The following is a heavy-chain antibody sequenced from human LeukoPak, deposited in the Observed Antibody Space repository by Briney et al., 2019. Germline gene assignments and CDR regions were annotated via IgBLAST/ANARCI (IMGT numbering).Heavy chain of an antibody. CDR3: ARGKYDSSGYPLLGFDY. CDR2: ISSSNSTI. V-gene: IGHV3-48*04. CDR1: GFTFSSYR. Sequence: GGSLRLSCAASGFTFSSYRMNWVRQAPGKGLEWVSYISSSNSTIYYSDSVKGRFTISRDNAKKSLYLQMNSLRAEDTAVYYCARGKYDSSGYPLLGFDYWGQGTLVTVSS. J-gene: IGHJ4*02. D-gene: IGHD3-22*01.